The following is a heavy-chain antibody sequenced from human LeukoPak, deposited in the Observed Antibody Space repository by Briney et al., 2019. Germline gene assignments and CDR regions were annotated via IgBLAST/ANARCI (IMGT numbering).Heavy chain of an antibody. CDR2: IYPGDSNT. J-gene: IGHJ4*02. CDR1: GYSLTNYW. V-gene: IGHV5-51*01. Sequence: GESLKISCKGSGYSLTNYWIDWVRQMPGKGLEWMGIIYPGDSNTKYNPSFQGQVIISADKSISTAYLQWSSLKASDTAMYYCAGRIAVADWAFDCWGQGTLVTVSS. CDR3: AGRIAVADWAFDC. D-gene: IGHD6-19*01.